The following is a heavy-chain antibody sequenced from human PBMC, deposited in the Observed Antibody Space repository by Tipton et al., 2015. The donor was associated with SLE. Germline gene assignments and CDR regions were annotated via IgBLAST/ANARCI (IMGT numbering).Heavy chain of an antibody. CDR1: GGSIGTYF. CDR2: INHSGSI. V-gene: IGHV4-59*12. J-gene: IGHJ6*02. D-gene: IGHD5-18*01. Sequence: GLVKPSETLSLTCTVSGGSIGTYFWNWVRQPPGKGLEWIGFINHSGSITYNPSLKSRVIMSIDTSQNQFSLKLSSVTAADTAVYYCTRIGYNEYDVWGRGTTVTVSS. CDR3: TRIGYNEYDV.